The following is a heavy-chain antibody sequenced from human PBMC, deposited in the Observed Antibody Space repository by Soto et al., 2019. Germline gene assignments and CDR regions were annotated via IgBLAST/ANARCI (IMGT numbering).Heavy chain of an antibody. J-gene: IGHJ4*02. CDR3: ALGIAARPFDS. Sequence: QISLKESGPALVKPTQTLTLTCSFSGFSLTTTGVGVGWIRQPPGKALEWLALIYWDDDERYNPSLKNRLTITKDKSKNLVVLTMTNVDSVDTATYYCALGIAARPFDSWGQGTLVTVSS. CDR1: GFSLTTTGVG. D-gene: IGHD6-6*01. V-gene: IGHV2-5*02. CDR2: IYWDDDE.